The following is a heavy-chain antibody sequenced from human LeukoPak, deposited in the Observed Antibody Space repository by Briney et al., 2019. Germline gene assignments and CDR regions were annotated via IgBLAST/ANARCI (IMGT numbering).Heavy chain of an antibody. Sequence: GRSLRLYCAASGFTFSSHGMHWVRQAPGKGLEWVTFISYDGSNKYYADSVKGRFTISRDNSKNTLFLQMNSLRAEDTAVYYCARQHTAATAFDYWGQGTLVTVSS. D-gene: IGHD6-13*01. V-gene: IGHV3-30*03. CDR2: ISYDGSNK. CDR1: GFTFSSHG. CDR3: ARQHTAATAFDY. J-gene: IGHJ4*02.